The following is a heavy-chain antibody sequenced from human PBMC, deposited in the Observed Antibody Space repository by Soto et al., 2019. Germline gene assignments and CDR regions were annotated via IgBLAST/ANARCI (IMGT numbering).Heavy chain of an antibody. J-gene: IGHJ5*02. V-gene: IGHV1-24*01. D-gene: IGHD6-19*01. Sequence: ASVKVSCKVSGYTPTELSMHWVRPAPGKGLEWMGGFDPEDGETISAQKFKGRVTMTEDTSTDTAYMELSSLRSEDTAVYYCARKRAVAGPNWFDPGGQGTLVTVSS. CDR2: FDPEDGET. CDR3: ARKRAVAGPNWFDP. CDR1: GYTPTELS.